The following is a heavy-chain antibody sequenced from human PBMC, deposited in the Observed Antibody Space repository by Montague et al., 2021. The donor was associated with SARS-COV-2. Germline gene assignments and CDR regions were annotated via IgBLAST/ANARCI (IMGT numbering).Heavy chain of an antibody. J-gene: IGHJ6*02. Sequence: GKNYYNPTLKSRVTISVDTSKNQFSLKLSSVTAADTAVYYCSRQPVLRYFDWLPLFGGMEVWGQGTTVTVSS. CDR3: SRQPVLRYFDWLPLFGGMEV. CDR2: GKN. V-gene: IGHV4-39*01. D-gene: IGHD3-9*01.